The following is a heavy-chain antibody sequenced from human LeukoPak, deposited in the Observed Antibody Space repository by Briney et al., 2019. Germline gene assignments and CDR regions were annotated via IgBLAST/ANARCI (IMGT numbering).Heavy chain of an antibody. CDR1: GGSISSYY. CDR3: ARGLRFLEWLPNWFDP. Sequence: PSETLSPTCTVSGGSISSYYWSWIRQPPGKGLEWIGYIYYSGSTNYNPSLKSRVTISVDTSKNQFSLKLSSVTAADTAVYYCARGLRFLEWLPNWFDPWGQGTLVTVSS. V-gene: IGHV4-59*01. J-gene: IGHJ5*02. D-gene: IGHD3-3*01. CDR2: IYYSGST.